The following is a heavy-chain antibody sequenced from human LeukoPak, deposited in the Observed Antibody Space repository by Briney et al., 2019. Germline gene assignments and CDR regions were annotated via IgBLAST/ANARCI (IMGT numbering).Heavy chain of an antibody. V-gene: IGHV4-4*07. D-gene: IGHD1-26*01. CDR2: IYSSEST. CDR1: GGSISSYY. Sequence: SETLSLTCTVSGGSISSYYWTWIRQPAGKGLEWIGRIYSSESTNYNPSLKSRVTMSVDTSKNQFSLKLSSLTAADTAVYYCASYSGSYAYYGYWGQGTLVTVSS. CDR3: ASYSGSYAYYGY. J-gene: IGHJ4*02.